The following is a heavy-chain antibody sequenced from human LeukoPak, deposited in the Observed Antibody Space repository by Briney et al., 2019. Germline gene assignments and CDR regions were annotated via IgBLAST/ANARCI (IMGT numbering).Heavy chain of an antibody. CDR1: GGSFREYY. J-gene: IGHJ5*02. CDR2: IHHSGTT. CDR3: SCSGGRCYSRDDSGP. D-gene: IGHD2-15*01. Sequence: SETLSLTCAVFGGSFREYYWSWVRQSPVNGLQWIGKIHHSGTTKYNPSLRRRVTISVDTSKKQGSLKLASVDAADTAIYYCSCSGGRCYSRDDSGPWGQGTLVTVSS. V-gene: IGHV4-34*01.